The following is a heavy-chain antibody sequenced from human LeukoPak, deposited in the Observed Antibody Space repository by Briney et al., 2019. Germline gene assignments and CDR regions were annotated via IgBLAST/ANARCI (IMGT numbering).Heavy chain of an antibody. D-gene: IGHD6-13*01. Sequence: PGGSLRLSRAASGFSFSAYGVHWVRQAPGKGLEWVAVIWYDGSSKDYADSVKGRFTFSRDNSKNTLYLQMNSLTVEDTAVYYCARSQSSSLIDYWGQGTLVTVSS. V-gene: IGHV3-33*01. J-gene: IGHJ4*02. CDR2: IWYDGSSK. CDR3: ARSQSSSLIDY. CDR1: GFSFSAYG.